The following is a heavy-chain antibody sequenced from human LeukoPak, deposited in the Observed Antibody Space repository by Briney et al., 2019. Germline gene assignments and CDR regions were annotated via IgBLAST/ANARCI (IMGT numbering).Heavy chain of an antibody. CDR1: GYTFTGYY. J-gene: IGHJ4*02. CDR3: ARLQGVPAAIGEDY. V-gene: IGHV1-2*02. Sequence: ASVKVSCKASGYTFTGYYMHWVRQAPGQGLEWMGWINPNSGGTNYAQKFQGRVTMTRDTSINTAYMELSRLRSDDTAVYYCARLQGVPAAIGEDYWGQGTLVTVSS. D-gene: IGHD2-2*01. CDR2: INPNSGGT.